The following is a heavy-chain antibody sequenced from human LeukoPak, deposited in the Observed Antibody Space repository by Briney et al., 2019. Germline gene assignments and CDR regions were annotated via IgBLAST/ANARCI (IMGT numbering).Heavy chain of an antibody. Sequence: SETLSLTCAVYGGSFSGYYWSWIRQPPGKGLEWIGEFNHSGSTNYNPSLKSRVTISVDTSKNQFSLKLSSVTAADTAVYYCASSFYSNYVRYDYWGQGTLVTVSS. CDR3: ASSFYSNYVRYDY. D-gene: IGHD4-11*01. CDR2: FNHSGST. CDR1: GGSFSGYY. J-gene: IGHJ4*02. V-gene: IGHV4-34*01.